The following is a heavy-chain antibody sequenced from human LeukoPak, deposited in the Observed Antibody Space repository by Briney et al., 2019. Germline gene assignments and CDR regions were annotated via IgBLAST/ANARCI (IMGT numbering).Heavy chain of an antibody. CDR3: ARDFPYSSGRHYGPFDY. D-gene: IGHD6-19*01. CDR1: GYTFTSYD. Sequence: GASVKVSCKASGYTFTSYDINWVRQATGQGLEWMGWMNPNSGGTNYAQKFQGRVTMTRDTSISTAYMELSRLRSDDTAVYYCARDFPYSSGRHYGPFDYWGQGTLVTVSS. J-gene: IGHJ4*02. CDR2: MNPNSGGT. V-gene: IGHV1-2*02.